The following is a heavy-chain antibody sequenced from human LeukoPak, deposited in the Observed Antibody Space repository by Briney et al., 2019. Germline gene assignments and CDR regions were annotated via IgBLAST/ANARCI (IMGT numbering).Heavy chain of an antibody. V-gene: IGHV4-30-4*01. D-gene: IGHD5-24*01. Sequence: PSETLSLTCTVSGGSISSGDYYWSWIRQPPGKGLEWIGYIYYSGSTYYNPSLKSRVTISVDTSKNQFSLKLSSVTAADTAVYYCARSGGRDGYNFGYWGPGTLVTVSS. CDR3: ARSGGRDGYNFGY. J-gene: IGHJ4*02. CDR1: GGSISSGDYY. CDR2: IYYSGST.